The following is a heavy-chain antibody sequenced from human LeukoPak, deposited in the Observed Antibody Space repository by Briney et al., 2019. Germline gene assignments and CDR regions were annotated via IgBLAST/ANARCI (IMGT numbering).Heavy chain of an antibody. CDR1: DYSISSGYY. CDR3: ARFAWRFDY. J-gene: IGHJ4*02. CDR2: IYYSGST. Sequence: SETLSLTCTVSDYSISSGYYWGWIRQPPGKGLEWIGSIYYSGSTYYNPSLKSRVTISVDTSKNQFSLKLSSVTAADTAVYYCARFAWRFDYWGQGTLVTVSS. V-gene: IGHV4-38-2*02. D-gene: IGHD1-1*01.